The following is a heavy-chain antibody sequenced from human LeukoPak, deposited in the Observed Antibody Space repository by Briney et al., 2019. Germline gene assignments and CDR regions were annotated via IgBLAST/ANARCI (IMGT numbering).Heavy chain of an antibody. V-gene: IGHV1-69*04. CDR1: GGTFSSYA. J-gene: IGHJ3*02. CDR3: ASLFDYYDSSGFDAFDI. D-gene: IGHD3-22*01. CDR2: IIPILGIA. Sequence: SVKVSCKASGGTFSSYAISWVRQAPGQGLEWMGRIIPILGIANYARKFQGRVTITADKSTSTAYMELSSLRSEDTAVYYCASLFDYYDSSGFDAFDIWGQGTMVTVSS.